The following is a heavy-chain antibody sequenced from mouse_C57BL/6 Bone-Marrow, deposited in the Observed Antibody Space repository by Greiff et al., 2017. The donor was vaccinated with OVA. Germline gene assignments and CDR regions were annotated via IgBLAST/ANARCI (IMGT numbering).Heavy chain of an antibody. V-gene: IGHV1-4*01. CDR1: GYTFTSYT. Sequence: VKLVESGAELARPGASVKMSCKASGYTFTSYTMHWVKQRPGQGLEWIGYINPSSGYTKYNQKFKDKATLTADKSSSTAYMQLSSLTSEDSAVYYCARSLYRAMDYWGQGTSVTVSS. CDR2: INPSSGYT. CDR3: ARSLYRAMDY. D-gene: IGHD2-12*01. J-gene: IGHJ4*01.